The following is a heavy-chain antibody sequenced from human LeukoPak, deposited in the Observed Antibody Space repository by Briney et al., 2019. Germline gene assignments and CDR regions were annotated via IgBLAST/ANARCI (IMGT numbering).Heavy chain of an antibody. V-gene: IGHV1-18*01. CDR3: AKNPHGFSSGWLQFNFDY. CDR2: INTYNGNT. J-gene: IGHJ4*02. Sequence: ASVKVSCKASGYTFTSYGINWVRQAPGQGLEWMGWINTYNGNTNYAQKFQGKVTMTTDTSTSIAYMELRSLRSDDSAVYYCAKNPHGFSSGWLQFNFDYWGQGTLVTVSS. D-gene: IGHD6-19*01. CDR1: GYTFTSYG.